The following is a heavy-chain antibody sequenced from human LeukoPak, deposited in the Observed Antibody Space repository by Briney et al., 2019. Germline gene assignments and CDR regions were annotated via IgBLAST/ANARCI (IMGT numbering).Heavy chain of an antibody. Sequence: GGSLRLSCTATGFAFSNYWISWVRQTPEKGLEWVANIKQDGSETVYVDSVKGRFTISRDNAQSSSYLQMNSLRAEDTAVYYCARDPYSSSWSYGMDVWGQGTAVTVSS. CDR3: ARDPYSSSWSYGMDV. CDR2: IKQDGSET. CDR1: GFAFSNYW. J-gene: IGHJ6*02. V-gene: IGHV3-7*05. D-gene: IGHD6-13*01.